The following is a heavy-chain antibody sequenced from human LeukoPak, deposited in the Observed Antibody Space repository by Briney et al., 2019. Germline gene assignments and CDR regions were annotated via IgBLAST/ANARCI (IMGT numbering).Heavy chain of an antibody. CDR3: AKEPRYCSSTSCYIYYYYGMDV. CDR2: ISYDGSNK. V-gene: IGHV3-30*18. CDR1: GFTFSSYG. D-gene: IGHD2-2*02. J-gene: IGHJ6*02. Sequence: PGGSLRLSCAASGFTFSSYGMHWVRQAPGKGLEWVAVISYDGSNKYYADSVKGRFTISRDNSKNTLYLQMNSLRAEDTAVYYCAKEPRYCSSTSCYIYYYYGMDVWGQGTAVTVSS.